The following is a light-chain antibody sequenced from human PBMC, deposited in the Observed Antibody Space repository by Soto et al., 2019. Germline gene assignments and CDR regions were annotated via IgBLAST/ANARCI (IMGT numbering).Light chain of an antibody. Sequence: ILLTQSPVTLSLSPFEVTTLSCGASQSISRYLAWYQQKPGQGPRLLIYGASTRATGVPARFSGGGSGTEFTLTITSLQSEDFAVYWCQQYNNWPLTFGPGTRLEIK. CDR1: QSISRY. J-gene: IGKJ5*01. CDR2: GAS. CDR3: QQYNNWPLT. V-gene: IGKV3D-15*01.